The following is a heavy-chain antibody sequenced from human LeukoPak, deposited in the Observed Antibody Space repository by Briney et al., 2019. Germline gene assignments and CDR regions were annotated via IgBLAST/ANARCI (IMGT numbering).Heavy chain of an antibody. CDR2: IYYSGST. CDR1: GGSISSHY. V-gene: IGHV4-59*11. D-gene: IGHD1-7*01. CDR3: ARAGNWNYRWYNWFDP. J-gene: IGHJ5*02. Sequence: SETLSLTCTVSGGSISSHYWSWIRQPPGKGLEWIGYIYYSGSTNYNPSLKSRVTISVDTSKNQCSLKLSSVTAADTAVYYCARAGNWNYRWYNWFDPWGQGTLVTVSS.